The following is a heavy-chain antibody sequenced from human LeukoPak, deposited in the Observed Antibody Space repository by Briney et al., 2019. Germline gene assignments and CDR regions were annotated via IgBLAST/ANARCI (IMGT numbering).Heavy chain of an antibody. CDR2: VSYDGSSK. V-gene: IGHV3-30-3*01. J-gene: IGHJ6*02. CDR1: GFTFNSHA. D-gene: IGHD3-10*01. CDR3: ARDHYASGISGGMDV. Sequence: GRSLRLSCAASGFTFNSHAMHWVRQAPGKGPAWVALVSYDGSSKCYADSVKGRFNISRDNSKNTLFLQMTSLRADDTAVYYCARDHYASGISGGMDVWGQGITVTVSS.